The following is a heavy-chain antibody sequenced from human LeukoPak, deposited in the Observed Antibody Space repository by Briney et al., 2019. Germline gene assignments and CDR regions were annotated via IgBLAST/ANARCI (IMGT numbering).Heavy chain of an antibody. CDR3: ARDSSGWRNAFDI. V-gene: IGHV3-48*01. J-gene: IGHJ3*02. CDR2: ISSSRRTI. CDR1: GFTFSSYN. D-gene: IGHD6-19*01. Sequence: GGSLRLSCAASGFTFSSYNINWVRQAPGKGLEWVSYISSSRRTISYADSVKGRFTISRDNAKNSLYLQMNSLRAEDTAVYYCARDSSGWRNAFDIWGQGTMVTVSS.